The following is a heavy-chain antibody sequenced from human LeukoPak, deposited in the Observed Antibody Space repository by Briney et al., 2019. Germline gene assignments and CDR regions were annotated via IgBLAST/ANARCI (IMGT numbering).Heavy chain of an antibody. Sequence: GASVKVSCKASGCTFTGYYIHWVRQAPGQGLDWMGRINPNNGGTNYAQKFQGRVTMTRDMSMSTAYMELSRLRSDDTAVYYCAGEDNSSGYRPFDIWGQGTMVTVPS. CDR2: INPNNGGT. CDR3: AGEDNSSGYRPFDI. CDR1: GCTFTGYY. V-gene: IGHV1-2*06. J-gene: IGHJ3*02. D-gene: IGHD3-22*01.